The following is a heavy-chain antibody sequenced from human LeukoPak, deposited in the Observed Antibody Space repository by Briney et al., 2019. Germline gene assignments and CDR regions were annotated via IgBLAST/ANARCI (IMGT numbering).Heavy chain of an antibody. D-gene: IGHD1-1*01. CDR1: GFNFGIYG. CDR2: IWHDGSNE. CDR3: ARNNWNSRTQRWFYFDY. Sequence: GGSLRLSCAASGFNFGIYGMHWVRQAPGKGLEWLAIIWHDGSNEYYEDSVKGRFTISRDNSKNTVYLQMDSLRAEDTAVYYCARNNWNSRTQRWFYFDYWGQGTLVTVSS. V-gene: IGHV3-33*01. J-gene: IGHJ4*02.